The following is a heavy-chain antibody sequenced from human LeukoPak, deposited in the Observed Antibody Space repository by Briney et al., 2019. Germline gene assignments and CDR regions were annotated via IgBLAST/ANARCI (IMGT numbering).Heavy chain of an antibody. CDR3: ARPCYDSSGYYPSSAFDI. CDR1: GYTFTSYA. D-gene: IGHD3-22*01. Sequence: ASVKVSCKASGYTFTSYAMHWVRQAPGQRLEWMGWINAGNGNTKYSQKFQGRVTITRDTSASTAYMELSSLRSEDTAVYYCARPCYDSSGYYPSSAFDIWGQGTMVTVSS. J-gene: IGHJ3*02. V-gene: IGHV1-3*01. CDR2: INAGNGNT.